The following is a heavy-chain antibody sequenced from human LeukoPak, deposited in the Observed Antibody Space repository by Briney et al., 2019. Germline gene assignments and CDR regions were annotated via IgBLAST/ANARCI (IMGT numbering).Heavy chain of an antibody. CDR1: GFTFSKNA. J-gene: IGHJ4*02. CDR3: AKDPYGTRYFDY. CDR2: LSGGGADT. Sequence: GGSLRLSCAASGFTFSKNAMSWVRQAPGKGLEWVSSLSGGGADTYYADSVKGRFTISRDNAKNTAYLQMNSLRAEDTAVYYCAKDPYGTRYFDYWGQGTLVTAS. V-gene: IGHV3-23*01. D-gene: IGHD2-2*01.